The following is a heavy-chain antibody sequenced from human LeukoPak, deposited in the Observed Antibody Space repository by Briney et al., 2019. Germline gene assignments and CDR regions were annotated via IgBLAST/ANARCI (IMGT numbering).Heavy chain of an antibody. CDR3: ARTDSSDPRGPPIG. D-gene: IGHD2-15*01. V-gene: IGHV4-61*10. J-gene: IGHJ4*02. CDR1: GGSISSGSHF. Sequence: KPSETLSLTCTVSGGSISSGSHFWSWIRQPAGKGLEWLGEIYQSGGTNYNPSLKSRVTISLDKSKKQFSLKLSSVTAADTAVYYCARTDSSDPRGPPIGWGQGTLVTVSS. CDR2: IYQSGGT.